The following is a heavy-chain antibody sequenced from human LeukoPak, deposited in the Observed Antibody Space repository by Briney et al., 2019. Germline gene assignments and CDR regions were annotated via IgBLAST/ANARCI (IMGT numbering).Heavy chain of an antibody. D-gene: IGHD3-3*01. CDR1: GFTFSSYW. J-gene: IGHJ4*02. CDR3: ARERQNKDFWSGGDY. V-gene: IGHV3-7*01. CDR2: IKKDGSEK. Sequence: GGSLRLSCAASGFTFSSYWMSWVRQVPGKGLEWVADIKKDGSEKNEVDSAKGRFTISRDNAKNSLYLQMNTLRPEDTAVYYCARERQNKDFWSGGDYWGQGTLVTVSS.